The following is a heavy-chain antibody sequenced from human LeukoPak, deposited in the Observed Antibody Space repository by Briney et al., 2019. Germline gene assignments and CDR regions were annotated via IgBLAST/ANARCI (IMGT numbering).Heavy chain of an antibody. D-gene: IGHD4-23*01. CDR3: ARSTDYGGNFLFDY. V-gene: IGHV3-7*01. CDR2: IKQDGSEK. J-gene: IGHJ4*02. Sequence: GGSLRLSCAASGFTFSSYWMSWVRQAPGKGLEWVANIKQDGSEKYYVDSVKGRFTISRDNAKNSLYLQMNSLTAEDTAVYCCARSTDYGGNFLFDYWGQGTLVTVSS. CDR1: GFTFSSYW.